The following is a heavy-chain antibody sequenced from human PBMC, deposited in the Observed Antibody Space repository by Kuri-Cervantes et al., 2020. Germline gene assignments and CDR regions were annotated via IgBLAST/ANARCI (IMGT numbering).Heavy chain of an antibody. V-gene: IGHV3-7*01. J-gene: IGHJ2*01. CDR1: EFTFSSYW. Sequence: GESLKISCAASEFTFSSYWMSWVRQAPGKGLEWVANITQDGSEKYYVDSVKGRFTISRDNAKNSLYLRMNSLRDEDTAVYYCARDVSVTASYPYWYFDLWGRGTLVTVSS. CDR3: ARDVSVTASYPYWYFDL. CDR2: ITQDGSEK. D-gene: IGHD2-21*02.